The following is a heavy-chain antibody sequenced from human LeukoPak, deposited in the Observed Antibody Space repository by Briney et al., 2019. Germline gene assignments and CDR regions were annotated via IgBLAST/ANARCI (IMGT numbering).Heavy chain of an antibody. J-gene: IGHJ4*02. D-gene: IGHD3-22*01. V-gene: IGHV1-69*13. Sequence: ASVKVSCKASGGTFSSFAISWVRQAPGQGLEWMGGIIPIFGTANYAQKFQGRVTISADESTSTAYMELSSLRSEDTAVYYCAAASRRITMIVVVITYFDYWGQGTLVTVSS. CDR3: AAASRRITMIVVVITYFDY. CDR1: GGTFSSFA. CDR2: IIPIFGTA.